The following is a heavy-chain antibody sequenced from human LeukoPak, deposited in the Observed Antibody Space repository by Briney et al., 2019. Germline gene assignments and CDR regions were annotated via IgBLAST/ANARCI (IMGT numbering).Heavy chain of an antibody. J-gene: IGHJ4*02. V-gene: IGHV4-59*01. CDR1: GGSMSSNY. Sequence: SETLSLTCTVSGGSMSSNYLSWIRQPPGKGLEWIGYIYYSGSTNYNPSLKSRVTISVDTSKNQFSLKLSSVTAADTAVYYCARRSVSSGYNFDYWGQGILVTVSS. CDR3: ARRSVSSGYNFDY. CDR2: IYYSGST. D-gene: IGHD3-22*01.